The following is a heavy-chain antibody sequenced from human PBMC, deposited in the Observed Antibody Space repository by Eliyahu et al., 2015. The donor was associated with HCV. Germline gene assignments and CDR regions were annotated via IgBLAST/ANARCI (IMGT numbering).Heavy chain of an antibody. J-gene: IGHJ4*02. Sequence: EVQLVESGGGLVQPGGSLKLSCAASGFTFSGSAMHWVRQASGKGLEWVGRIRSKANSYATAYAASVKGRFTISRDDSKNTAYLQMNSLKTEDTAVYYCTRPGITMVQGPDYWGQGTLVTVSS. D-gene: IGHD3-10*01. V-gene: IGHV3-73*02. CDR3: TRPGITMVQGPDY. CDR2: IRSKANSYAT. CDR1: GFTFSGSA.